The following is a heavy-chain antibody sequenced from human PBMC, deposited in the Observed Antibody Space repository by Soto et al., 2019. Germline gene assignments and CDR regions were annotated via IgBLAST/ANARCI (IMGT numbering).Heavy chain of an antibody. CDR2: ISASKGDT. Sequence: QGHLEQSGGGLKTPGASVRVSCKASDSSFTTFIAWVRKSPGQGPEWMGWISASKGDTTYAQRLQDRVTMTTDTSKSTAYMDLRNLRSDDTAVYYCAPGSGNYRDAFDIWGQGTMVIVSS. J-gene: IGHJ3*02. V-gene: IGHV1-18*01. D-gene: IGHD1-26*01. CDR3: APGSGNYRDAFDI. CDR1: DSSFTTF.